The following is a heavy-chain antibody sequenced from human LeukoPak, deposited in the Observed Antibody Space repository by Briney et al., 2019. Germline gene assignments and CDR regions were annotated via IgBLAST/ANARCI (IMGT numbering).Heavy chain of an antibody. CDR3: AKGLGDYDDFRLGY. Sequence: GGSLRLSCAASVFTFGTYGFHWVRQAPGKGLEWVAFIPSDGSDNYYANSVKGRFTISRDNSKNTLYLQMNSLRSEDTAVYYCAKGLGDYDDFRLGYWGQGTLAPVSS. V-gene: IGHV3-30*02. J-gene: IGHJ4*02. CDR2: IPSDGSDN. D-gene: IGHD4-17*01. CDR1: VFTFGTYG.